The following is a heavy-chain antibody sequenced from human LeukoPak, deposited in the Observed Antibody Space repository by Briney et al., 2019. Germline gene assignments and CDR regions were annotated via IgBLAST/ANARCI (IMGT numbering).Heavy chain of an antibody. V-gene: IGHV4-61*01. Sequence: SETLTLTCTVSGGTVSRCSYHWSWIRQPPGKGLEWIGYIYYSGSTNYNPSLKSRVTISVDTSKNQFSVKLSSVTAADTAVYYCARDRPHVGGSWCDPWGQGTLVSVS. CDR1: GGTVSRCSYH. CDR2: IYYSGST. J-gene: IGHJ5*02. D-gene: IGHD1-26*01. CDR3: ARDRPHVGGSWCDP.